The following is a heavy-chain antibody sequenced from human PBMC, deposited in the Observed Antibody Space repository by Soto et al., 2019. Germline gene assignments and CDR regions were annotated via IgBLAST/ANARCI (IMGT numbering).Heavy chain of an antibody. J-gene: IGHJ6*03. Sequence: GGSLRLSCAASGFTFSSYWMHWVRQAPGKGLVWVSRINSDGSSTSYADSVKGRFTISRDNAKNTLYLQMNSLRAEDTAVYYCARVPYYYYYMDVWGKGPTVTVSS. V-gene: IGHV3-74*01. CDR1: GFTFSSYW. CDR2: INSDGSST. CDR3: ARVPYYYYYMDV.